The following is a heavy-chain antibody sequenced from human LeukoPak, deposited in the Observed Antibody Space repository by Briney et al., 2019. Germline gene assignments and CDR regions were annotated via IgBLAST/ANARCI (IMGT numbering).Heavy chain of an antibody. CDR3: ARLYCSGGSCSEEFDY. Sequence: SETLSLTCAVSGGSISSGGYSWSWIRQPPGKGLEWIGYIYHSGSTYYNPSLKSRVTISVDRSKNQFSLKLSSVTAADTAVYYCARLYCSGGSCSEEFDYWGQGTLVTVSS. D-gene: IGHD2-15*01. CDR2: IYHSGST. V-gene: IGHV4-30-2*01. J-gene: IGHJ4*02. CDR1: GGSISSGGYS.